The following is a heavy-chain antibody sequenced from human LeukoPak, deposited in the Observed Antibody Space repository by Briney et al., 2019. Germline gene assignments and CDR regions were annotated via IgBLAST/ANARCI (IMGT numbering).Heavy chain of an antibody. CDR1: AFTFTNYD. J-gene: IGHJ4*02. CDR3: AKGDY. CDR2: IRHDGSNK. V-gene: IGHV3-30*02. Sequence: GGSLRLSCAASAFTFTNYDLHWVRQAPGKGLEWVAFIRHDGSNKYYAHSVKGRFTISRDNSKNTLYLQMNRLRAEDTAVYYCAKGDYWGQGTLVTVSS.